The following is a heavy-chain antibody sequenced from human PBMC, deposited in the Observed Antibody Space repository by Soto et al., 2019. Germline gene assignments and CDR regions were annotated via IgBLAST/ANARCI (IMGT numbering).Heavy chain of an antibody. V-gene: IGHV4-30-2*06. CDR2: ISHLEST. D-gene: IGHD5-12*01. Sequence: SETLSLTCTVSGASISYGGFSWSWIRQSPGQGLEWIGYISHLESTYFHPSFKSRLTMSIDRTRNQFSLKLSYVTAADMAVSYCARGGGYDSFDYWGQGVLVTVSS. CDR1: GASISYGGFS. CDR3: ARGGGYDSFDY. J-gene: IGHJ4*02.